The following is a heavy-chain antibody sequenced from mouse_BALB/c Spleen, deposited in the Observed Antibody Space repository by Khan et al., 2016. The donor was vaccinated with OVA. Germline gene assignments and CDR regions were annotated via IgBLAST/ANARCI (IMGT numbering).Heavy chain of an antibody. CDR3: ARDGLRGVALDD. Sequence: QVQLKQSGPELVKPGASVKISCKASGYTFTAYDINWVRQRPGPGLEWIGWIYPGDGSNEDNENFKGKATLTAAESSNTAYMQLSSLTSEKSAVYFCARDGLRGVALDDWGQGTSVSVSS. CDR2: IYPGDGSN. J-gene: IGHJ4*01. V-gene: IGHV1S56*01. CDR1: GYTFTAYD. D-gene: IGHD2-4*01.